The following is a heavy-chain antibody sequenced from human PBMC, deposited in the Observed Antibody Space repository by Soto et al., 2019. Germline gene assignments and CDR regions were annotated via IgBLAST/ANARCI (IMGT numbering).Heavy chain of an antibody. CDR3: ARDRGNYYDSLDAFDI. Sequence: PGGSLRLSCAASGFTFSSYGMHWVRQAPGKGLEWVAVIWYDGSNKYYADSVKGRFTISRDNAKNSLYLQMNSLRAEDTAVYYCARDRGNYYDSLDAFDIWGQGTMVTVSS. CDR2: IWYDGSNK. V-gene: IGHV3-33*01. D-gene: IGHD3-22*01. CDR1: GFTFSSYG. J-gene: IGHJ3*02.